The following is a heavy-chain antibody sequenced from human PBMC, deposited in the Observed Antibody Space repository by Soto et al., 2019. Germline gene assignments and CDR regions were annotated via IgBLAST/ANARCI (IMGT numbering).Heavy chain of an antibody. Sequence: QVQLEQSGAEVKEPGASVRVSCKASGYTFTRYTINWVRQAPGRGLESMGWISPYSDNTNYAQKFHGRVTMMTDASTSTVYMDLRSLRSDDTAVYYCARVAHDHRTLDIWGQETMVSVSS. CDR2: ISPYSDNT. V-gene: IGHV1-18*01. J-gene: IGHJ3*02. CDR1: GYTFTRYT. CDR3: ARVAHDHRTLDI. D-gene: IGHD3-3*01.